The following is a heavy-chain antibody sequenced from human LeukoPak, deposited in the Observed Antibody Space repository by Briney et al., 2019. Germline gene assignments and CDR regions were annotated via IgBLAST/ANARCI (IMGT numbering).Heavy chain of an antibody. J-gene: IGHJ4*02. D-gene: IGHD4-17*01. Sequence: GGSLRLSCAGSGFTFNSYWMSWVRQAPGKGLEWVASIKQDGSDKYYVHSVRGRFTISRDNAKNSLFLQMNSLRAEDTAVYYCARKRYGDYDFWGQGTLVTVSS. CDR1: GFTFNSYW. V-gene: IGHV3-7*01. CDR3: ARKRYGDYDF. CDR2: IKQDGSDK.